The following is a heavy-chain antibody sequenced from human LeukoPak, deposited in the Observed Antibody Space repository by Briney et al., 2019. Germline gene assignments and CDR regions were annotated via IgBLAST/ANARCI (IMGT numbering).Heavy chain of an antibody. CDR1: GYTFTGYY. CDR3: ARWGEDYYDSSGVVLDY. J-gene: IGHJ4*02. V-gene: IGHV1-2*02. Sequence: ASVKVSCKASGYTFTGYYMHWVRQAPGQGLEWMGGINPNSGGTNYAQKFQGRVTMTRDTSISTAYMELSRLRSDDTAVYYCARWGEDYYDSSGVVLDYWGQGTLVTVSS. CDR2: INPNSGGT. D-gene: IGHD3-22*01.